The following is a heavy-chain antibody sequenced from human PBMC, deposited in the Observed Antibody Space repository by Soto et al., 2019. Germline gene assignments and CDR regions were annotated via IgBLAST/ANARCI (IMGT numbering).Heavy chain of an antibody. V-gene: IGHV2-5*02. CDR2: IYWDDDK. CDR1: GFSLSTTRVG. D-gene: IGHD6-19*01. Sequence: SGPTLVNPTQTLTLTCSFSGFSLSTTRVGVGWIRQPPGEALEWLALIYWDDDKRYSPSLKTRLTITKDSPKNRVVLTMGDMDPADTATYYCAHIVVDGLGYYFDYWGQGTLVTVSS. CDR3: AHIVVDGLGYYFDY. J-gene: IGHJ4*02.